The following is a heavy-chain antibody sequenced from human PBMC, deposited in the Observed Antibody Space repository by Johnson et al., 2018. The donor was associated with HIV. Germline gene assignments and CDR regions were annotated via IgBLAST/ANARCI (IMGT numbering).Heavy chain of an antibody. D-gene: IGHD3-22*01. CDR2: VSDDVSSS. CDR1: GFTFSSFA. CDR3: ARDRRNYYDRSGYPDYDAFDI. J-gene: IGHJ3*02. Sequence: QVQLVESGGGVVRPGRSLRLSCAASGFTFSSFAMHWVRQAPGKGLEWVAVVSDDVSSSFYVDSVKGRFTISRDNAKNSLYLQMNSLRAEDTALYYCARDRRNYYDRSGYPDYDAFDIWGQGTVVTVSS. V-gene: IGHV3-30*04.